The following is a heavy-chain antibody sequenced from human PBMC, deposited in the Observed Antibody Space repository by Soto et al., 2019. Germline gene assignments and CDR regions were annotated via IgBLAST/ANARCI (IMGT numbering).Heavy chain of an antibody. J-gene: IGHJ6*02. CDR3: ARGGYYDSSGSRNYYYYGMNV. CDR2: ISAYDGNT. V-gene: IGHV1-18*01. D-gene: IGHD3-22*01. CDR1: GYTFTSYG. Sequence: QVQLVQSGAEVKKPGASVKVSCKASGYTFTSYGISWVRQAPGQGLEWLGWISAYDGNTNYAQILQGRVSMTTDTSTSTAYMELRSLRSDDTAVYYCARGGYYDSSGSRNYYYYGMNVWVQGTTVTVSS.